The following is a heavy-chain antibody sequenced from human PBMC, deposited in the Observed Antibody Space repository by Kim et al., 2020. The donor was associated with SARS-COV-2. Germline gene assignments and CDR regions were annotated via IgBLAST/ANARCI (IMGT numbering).Heavy chain of an antibody. V-gene: IGHV4-4*02. Sequence: SETLSLTCAVSGGSISSSNWWSWVRQPPGKGLEWIGEIYHSGSTNYNPSRKSRVTISVDKSKNQFSLKLSSVTAADTAVYYCARDTAAAAGGMDYWGQGTLVTVSS. J-gene: IGHJ4*02. CDR2: IYHSGST. CDR1: GGSISSSNW. CDR3: ARDTAAAAGGMDY. D-gene: IGHD6-25*01.